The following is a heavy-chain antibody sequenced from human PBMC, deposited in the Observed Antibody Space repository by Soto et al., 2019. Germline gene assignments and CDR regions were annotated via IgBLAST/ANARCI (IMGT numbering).Heavy chain of an antibody. CDR3: AKDYYGSGMINGYFDY. Sequence: PGGSLRLSCAASGFTFSSYAMSWVRQAPGKGLEWVSAISGSGGSTYYADSVKGRFTISRDNSKNTLYLQMNSLRAEDTAVYYCAKDYYGSGMINGYFDYWGQGTLVTVSS. CDR2: ISGSGGST. V-gene: IGHV3-23*01. CDR1: GFTFSSYA. D-gene: IGHD3-10*01. J-gene: IGHJ4*02.